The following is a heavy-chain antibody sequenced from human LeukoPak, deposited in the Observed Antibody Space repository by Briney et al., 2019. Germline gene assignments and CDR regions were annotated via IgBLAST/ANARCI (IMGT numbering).Heavy chain of an antibody. CDR2: ISSSSSYI. CDR1: GFTFSSYS. CDR3: AKGAVVGVITPLYFDY. D-gene: IGHD3-22*01. V-gene: IGHV3-21*04. J-gene: IGHJ4*02. Sequence: GGSLRLSCAASGFTFSSYSMNWVRQAPGKGLEWVSSISSSSSYIYYADSVKGRFTISRDNSKNTLYLQMDRLRAEDTAVYYCAKGAVVGVITPLYFDYWGQGTLVTVSS.